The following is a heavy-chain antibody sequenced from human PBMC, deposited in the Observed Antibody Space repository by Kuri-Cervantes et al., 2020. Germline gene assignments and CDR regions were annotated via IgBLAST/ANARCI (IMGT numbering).Heavy chain of an antibody. Sequence: ASVKVSCKASGYTFTSYGISWVRQAPGQGLEWMGWISAYNGNTNYAQKFQGRVTMTEDTSTDTAYMELSSLRSEDTAVYYCATGYSGYDGEGYYFDYWGQGTLVTVSS. D-gene: IGHD5-12*01. CDR3: ATGYSGYDGEGYYFDY. J-gene: IGHJ4*02. CDR2: ISAYNGNT. V-gene: IGHV1-18*01. CDR1: GYTFTSYG.